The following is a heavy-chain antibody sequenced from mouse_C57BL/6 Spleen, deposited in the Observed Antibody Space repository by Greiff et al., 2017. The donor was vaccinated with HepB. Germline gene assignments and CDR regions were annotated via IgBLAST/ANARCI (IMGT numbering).Heavy chain of an antibody. Sequence: DVQLQESGGGLVQPGGSMKLSCAASGFTFSDDWMAWVRQSPEKGLEWVAEIRNKANNHATYYAESVKGRFNISRDDSKSSVYLQMHSLSAEDTGIYYCASSGYYSAWFAYWGQGTLVTVSA. CDR2: IRNKANNHAT. CDR1: GFTFSDDW. J-gene: IGHJ3*01. D-gene: IGHD2-3*01. V-gene: IGHV6-6*01. CDR3: ASSGYYSAWFAY.